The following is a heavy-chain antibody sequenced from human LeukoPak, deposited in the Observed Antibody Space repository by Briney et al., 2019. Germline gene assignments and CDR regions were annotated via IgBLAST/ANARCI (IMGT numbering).Heavy chain of an antibody. D-gene: IGHD1-26*01. V-gene: IGHV3-48*03. J-gene: IGHJ4*02. CDR1: GFTFSSYE. CDR2: ISSSGSTI. CDR3: ARSEWEPHYSDY. Sequence: GGSLRLSCAASGFTFSSYEMNWVRQAPGKGLEWVSYISSSGSTIYYADSVKGRFTISRDNAKNSLYLQMNSLRAEDTAVYYCARSEWEPHYSDYWGQGTLVTVSS.